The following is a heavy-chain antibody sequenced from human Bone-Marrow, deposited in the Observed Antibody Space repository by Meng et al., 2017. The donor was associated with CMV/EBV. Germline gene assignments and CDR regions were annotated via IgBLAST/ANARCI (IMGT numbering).Heavy chain of an antibody. CDR2: MNPNSGNT. D-gene: IGHD1-14*01. CDR1: GYTFTSYD. Sequence: ASVKVSCKASGYTFTSYDINWVRQATGQGLEWMGWMNPNSGNTGYAQKFQGRVTMTRNTSISTVYMELGSLRSDDTAVYYCARCCRINGPRWFDPCGQGTPVTVSS. J-gene: IGHJ5*02. CDR3: ARCCRINGPRWFDP. V-gene: IGHV1-8*01.